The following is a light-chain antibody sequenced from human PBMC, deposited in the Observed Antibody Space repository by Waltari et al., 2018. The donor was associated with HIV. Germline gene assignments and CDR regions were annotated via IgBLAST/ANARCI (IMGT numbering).Light chain of an antibody. Sequence: QSVLAQPPSASGTPGQRVTISCSGSRSNIGSNSVNWYQHFPGTAPKLLIYGDSLLPSGVPARFSGSNLCTSASLVITGLQSGDEADYYCSTWDDRLNGPVVFGGGTRLTVL. J-gene: IGLJ2*01. V-gene: IGLV1-44*01. CDR3: STWDDRLNGPVV. CDR2: GDS. CDR1: RSNIGSNS.